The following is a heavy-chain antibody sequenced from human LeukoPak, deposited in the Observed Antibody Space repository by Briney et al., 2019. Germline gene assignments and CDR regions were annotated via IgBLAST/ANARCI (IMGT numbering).Heavy chain of an antibody. V-gene: IGHV3-30*02. CDR3: ATGTGYYYDR. D-gene: IGHD3-9*01. Sequence: PGGSLRLSCAASGFTFSSYYMHWVRQAPGKCLEWVAVVHNDGDTKYFGDSVKGRFTISRDNSKNTLYPQMNSLRAEDTAVYYCATGTGYYYDRWGQGTLVTVAS. CDR1: GFTFSSYY. CDR2: VHNDGDTK. J-gene: IGHJ4*02.